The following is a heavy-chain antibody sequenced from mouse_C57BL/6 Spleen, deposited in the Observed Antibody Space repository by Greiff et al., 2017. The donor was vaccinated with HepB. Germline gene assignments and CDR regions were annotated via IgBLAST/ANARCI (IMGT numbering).Heavy chain of an antibody. CDR1: GYTFTDYY. D-gene: IGHD2-3*01. CDR3: ARRGDRYPYAMDY. CDR2: INPNNGGT. V-gene: IGHV1-26*01. Sequence: EVQLQQSGPELVKPGASVKISCKASGYTFTDYYMNWVKQSHGKSLEWIGDINPNNGGTSYNQKFKGKATLIVDKSSSTAYMELRSLTSEYSAGYYWARRGDRYPYAMDYLSQGTSVTVSS. J-gene: IGHJ4*01.